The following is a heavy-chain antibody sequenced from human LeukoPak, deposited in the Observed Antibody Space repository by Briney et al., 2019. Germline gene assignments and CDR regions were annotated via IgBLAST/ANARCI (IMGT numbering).Heavy chain of an antibody. CDR3: ARVGYSSGWYDY. CDR2: INPNSGGT. CDR1: GYTFTGYY. D-gene: IGHD6-19*01. J-gene: IGHJ4*02. V-gene: IGHV1-2*02. Sequence: ASVKVSCKASGYTFTGYYMHWVRQAPGQGLEWMGWINPNSGGTKYAQKFQGRVTMTRDTSISTAYMELRRLRSDDTAVYYCARVGYSSGWYDYWGQGTLVTVSS.